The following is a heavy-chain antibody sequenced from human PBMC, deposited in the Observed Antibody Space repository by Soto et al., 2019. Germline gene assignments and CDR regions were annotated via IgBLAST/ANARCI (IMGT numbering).Heavy chain of an antibody. J-gene: IGHJ4*02. Sequence: GESLKISCKGSVYSLAGYWITWVRQKPGKGLEWMGRIDPSDSQTYYSPSFRGHVTISVTKSITTVFLQWSSLRASDTAMYYCARQIYDSDTGPNFQYYFDSWGQGTPVTVSS. CDR2: IDPSDSQT. CDR3: ARQIYDSDTGPNFQYYFDS. V-gene: IGHV5-10-1*01. D-gene: IGHD3-22*01. CDR1: VYSLAGYW.